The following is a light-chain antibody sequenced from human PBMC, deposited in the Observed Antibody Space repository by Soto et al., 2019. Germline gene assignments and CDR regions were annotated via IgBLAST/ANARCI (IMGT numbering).Light chain of an antibody. J-gene: IGKJ1*01. V-gene: IGKV1-5*01. CDR2: DAS. CDR1: QTISSS. CDR3: QQYNSYVWT. Sequence: DIQMTQSPSTLSGSVGDRVTITCRASQTISSSLAWYQQKPGKAPKLLIYDASRLESGVPSRFSGSGSGTEFTLSVSSLQPDDFAAYYCQQYNSYVWTFGQGTKVDIK.